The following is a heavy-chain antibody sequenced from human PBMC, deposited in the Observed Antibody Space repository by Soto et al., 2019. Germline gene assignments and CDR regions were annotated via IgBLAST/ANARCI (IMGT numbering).Heavy chain of an antibody. Sequence: QVQLVESGGGVVQPGRSLRLSCAASGFTFSSYGMHWVRQAPGKGLEWVAVIWYDGSNKYYADSVKVRFTISRDNSKNTLYLQMNSLRAEDTAVYYCARGGVVASLWYFDLWGRGTLVTVSS. CDR3: ARGGVVASLWYFDL. V-gene: IGHV3-33*01. CDR2: IWYDGSNK. J-gene: IGHJ2*01. D-gene: IGHD2-15*01. CDR1: GFTFSSYG.